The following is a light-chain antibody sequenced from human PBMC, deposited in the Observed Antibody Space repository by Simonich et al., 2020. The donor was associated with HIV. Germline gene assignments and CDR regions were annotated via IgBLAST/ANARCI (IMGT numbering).Light chain of an antibody. V-gene: IGKV3D-20*01. J-gene: IGKJ1*01. Sequence: VLTQSPGTLSLSPGERAPLSCRASQSVSSSYLAWYQQTPGLAPRLLSYDASSRATGITERVSCSGSGTDFTLTISRLEPEDFAVYYCQQYGSSPRTFGQGTKVEIK. CDR1: QSVSSSY. CDR3: QQYGSSPRT. CDR2: DAS.